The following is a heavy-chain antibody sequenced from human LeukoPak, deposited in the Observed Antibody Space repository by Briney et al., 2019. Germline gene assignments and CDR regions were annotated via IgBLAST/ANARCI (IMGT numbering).Heavy chain of an antibody. CDR3: ASQADSSWYYGVY. CDR1: GYTFTRYY. CDR2: INPSGGST. J-gene: IGHJ4*02. Sequence: ASVKVSCKASGYTFTRYYMHWGRQAPGQWLELMGIINPSGGSTSYAQKFQGRVTMTRDTSTSTVYMELSSLRSEDTAVYYCASQADSSWYYGVYWGQGTLVTVSS. D-gene: IGHD6-13*01. V-gene: IGHV1-46*01.